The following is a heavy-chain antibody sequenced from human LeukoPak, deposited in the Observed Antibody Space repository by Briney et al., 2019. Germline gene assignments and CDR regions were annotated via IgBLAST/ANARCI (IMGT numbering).Heavy chain of an antibody. D-gene: IGHD3-22*01. Sequence: GGSLRLSCAASGFTFSNAWMSWVRQAPGKGLEWVGRIKSKTDGGTTDYAAPVKGRFTISRDDSKNTLYLQMNSLKTEDTAVYYCTTSLSDYYDSSGFDYWGQGTLVTVSS. CDR2: IKSKTDGGTT. CDR3: TTSLSDYYDSSGFDY. V-gene: IGHV3-15*01. J-gene: IGHJ4*02. CDR1: GFTFSNAW.